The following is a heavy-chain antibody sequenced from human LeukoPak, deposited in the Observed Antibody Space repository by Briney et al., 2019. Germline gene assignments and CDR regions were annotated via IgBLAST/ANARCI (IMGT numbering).Heavy chain of an antibody. V-gene: IGHV4-61*02. CDR1: GGSISSGSYY. CDR2: LYISGST. CDR3: ARVYHLSTWFREPV. D-gene: IGHD3-10*01. Sequence: SATLSLTCTVSGGSISSGSYYWSWIRQPAGKGLEWIGRLYISGSTNYNPSLKSQVTISIDTSKNQFSLKLSSVSAADTAVYYCARVYHLSTWFREPVWGKGTTVTVSS. J-gene: IGHJ6*04.